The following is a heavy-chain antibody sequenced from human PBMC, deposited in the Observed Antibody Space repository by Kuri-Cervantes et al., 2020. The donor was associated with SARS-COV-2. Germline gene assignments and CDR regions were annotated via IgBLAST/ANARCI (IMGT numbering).Heavy chain of an antibody. D-gene: IGHD3-10*01. Sequence: GGSLRLSCAASGFTFSSYGMHWVRQAPGKGLEWVSAISGSGGSTYYADSVKGRFTISRDNSKNTLYLQMNSLRAEDTAVYYCAKDLSPSGRGYYYYMDVWGKGTTVTVSS. J-gene: IGHJ6*03. CDR1: GFTFSSYG. V-gene: IGHV3-23*01. CDR2: ISGSGGST. CDR3: AKDLSPSGRGYYYYMDV.